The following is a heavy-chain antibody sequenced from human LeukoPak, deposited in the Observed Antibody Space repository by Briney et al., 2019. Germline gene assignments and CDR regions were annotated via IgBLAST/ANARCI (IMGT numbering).Heavy chain of an antibody. CDR1: GFTFSSYW. CDR2: IKEDGSGE. V-gene: IGHV3-7*01. D-gene: IGHD6-19*01. Sequence: GGSLRLSCAVSGFTFSSYWMSWVRQAPGKGLEWVANIKEDGSGEYYVDSVKARFTISKDNAKNSLYLQMNSLRAEDTAVYYCAIFGSGWSWVYGGQGTLVTVSS. J-gene: IGHJ4*02. CDR3: AIFGSGWSWVY.